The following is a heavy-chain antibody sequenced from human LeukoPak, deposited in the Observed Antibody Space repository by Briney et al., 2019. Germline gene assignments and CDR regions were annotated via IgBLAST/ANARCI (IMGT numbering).Heavy chain of an antibody. Sequence: SETLSLTCTVSGGSSGSSSTYYWGWIRQPPGKGLEWIGSIYYSGSTHHNPSLKSRVTIFVDTSKNQFSLKLSSVTTADTAVYYCGRHGSGYHYFDSWGQGTLVTVSS. CDR2: IYYSGST. V-gene: IGHV4-39*01. CDR3: GRHGSGYHYFDS. D-gene: IGHD3-22*01. J-gene: IGHJ4*02. CDR1: GGSSGSSSTYY.